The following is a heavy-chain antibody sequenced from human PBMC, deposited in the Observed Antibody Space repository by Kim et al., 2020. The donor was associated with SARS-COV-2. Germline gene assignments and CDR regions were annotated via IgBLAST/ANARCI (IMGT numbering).Heavy chain of an antibody. V-gene: IGHV2-5*01. D-gene: IGHD6-13*01. J-gene: IGHJ3*01. Sequence: RYSPSLRSRLTITKDTSKNQVVLTMTNMDPVDTATYYCAHRYSSTFAFDLWGQGTMVTVSS. CDR3: AHRYSSTFAFDL.